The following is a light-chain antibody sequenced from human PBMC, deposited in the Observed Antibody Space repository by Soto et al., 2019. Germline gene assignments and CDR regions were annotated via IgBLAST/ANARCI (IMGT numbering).Light chain of an antibody. CDR3: QQYFKTPPFT. J-gene: IGKJ3*01. Sequence: DIVMTQSPDSLPWSLAGRPTTISNSSRGVFSSSNKKNTLAWYQQNPGQPPRLLIYWASTRESGVPDRFSGSGSGTDFTLTISSLQAEDVAVYYCQQYFKTPPFTFCPGTKVDIK. CDR2: WAS. V-gene: IGKV4-1*01. CDR1: RGVFSSSNKKNT.